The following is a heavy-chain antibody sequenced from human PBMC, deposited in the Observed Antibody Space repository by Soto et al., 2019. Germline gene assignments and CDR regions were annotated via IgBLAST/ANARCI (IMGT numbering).Heavy chain of an antibody. Sequence: ASVKVSCKASGYTFTSYGISWVLQAPGQGLEWMGWISAYNGNTNYAQKLQGRLTMTTDKSTSTAYMELRSLRSDDTAVYYCARAVVVPAAMFWVANWFDPWGQGTLVTVSS. CDR1: GYTFTSYG. J-gene: IGHJ5*02. V-gene: IGHV1-18*01. CDR2: ISAYNGNT. D-gene: IGHD2-2*01. CDR3: ARAVVVPAAMFWVANWFDP.